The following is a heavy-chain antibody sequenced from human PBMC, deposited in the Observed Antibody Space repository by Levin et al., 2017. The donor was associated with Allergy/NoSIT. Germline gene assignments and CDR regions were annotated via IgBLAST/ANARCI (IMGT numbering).Heavy chain of an antibody. CDR3: ARQNVVVVTAISAFDI. CDR1: GGTFSSYT. Sequence: KISCKASGGTFSSYTISWVRQAPGQGLEWMGRIIPILGIANYAQKFQGRVTITADKSTSTAYMELSSLRSEDTAVYYCARQNVVVVTAISAFDIWGQGTMVTVSS. V-gene: IGHV1-69*02. J-gene: IGHJ3*02. CDR2: IIPILGIA. D-gene: IGHD2-21*02.